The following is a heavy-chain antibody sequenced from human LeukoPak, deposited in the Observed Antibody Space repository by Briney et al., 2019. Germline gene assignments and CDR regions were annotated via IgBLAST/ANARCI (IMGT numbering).Heavy chain of an antibody. CDR3: TRYNNVQFDY. J-gene: IGHJ4*02. CDR1: GFTFGGYG. D-gene: IGHD1-14*01. CDR2: IAYDGSRA. V-gene: IGHV3-33*01. Sequence: GGSLRLSCAGSGFTFGGYGMHWFRQTPGKGLEWVAVIAYDGSRAFYADSVKGRFTISRDNSKNTMSVQMDDLRAEDTAVYYCTRYNNVQFDYWGQGTLVTVSS.